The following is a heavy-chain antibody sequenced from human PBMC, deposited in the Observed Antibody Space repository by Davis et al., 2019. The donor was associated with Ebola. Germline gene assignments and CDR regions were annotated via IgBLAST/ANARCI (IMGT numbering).Heavy chain of an antibody. J-gene: IGHJ4*02. D-gene: IGHD4-17*01. V-gene: IGHV1-18*01. CDR1: GYTFTSHA. CDR3: ARGVGYGEQFDY. Sequence: AASVKVSCKASGYTFTSHAISWVRQAPGQGLEWMGWISAYNVNTNYAQKLQGRVTMTTDTSTSTAYMELRSLRSDDTAVYYCARGVGYGEQFDYWGQGTLVTVSS. CDR2: ISAYNVNT.